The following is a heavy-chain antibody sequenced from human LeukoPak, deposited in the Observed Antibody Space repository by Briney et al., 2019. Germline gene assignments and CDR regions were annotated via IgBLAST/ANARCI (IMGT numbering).Heavy chain of an antibody. V-gene: IGHV4-31*03. CDR3: ARGLWFGELRVPIWFDP. Sequence: SQTLSLTCTVSGGSISSGGYYWSWIRQHPGKGLEWIGYIYYSGSTYYNPSLKSRVTISVDTSKNQFSLKLSSVTAADTAVYYCARGLWFGELRVPIWFDPWGQGTLVTVSS. J-gene: IGHJ5*02. CDR1: GGSISSGGYY. CDR2: IYYSGST. D-gene: IGHD3-10*01.